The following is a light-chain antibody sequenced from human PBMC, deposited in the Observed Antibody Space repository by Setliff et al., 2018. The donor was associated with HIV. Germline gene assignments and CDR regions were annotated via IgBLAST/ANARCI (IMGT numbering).Light chain of an antibody. CDR1: SSDAGDYNF. CDR2: DVT. J-gene: IGLJ1*01. V-gene: IGLV2-11*01. Sequence: QSALTQPRSVSGSPGQSVTIACTGTSSDAGDYNFVSWYQLHPGKAPKLIIYDVTKRPSGVPDRFSGSKSANAASLTISGLQTEDEADYYCCSSAGTYTSFCVFGTGTKVT. CDR3: CSSAGTYTSFCV.